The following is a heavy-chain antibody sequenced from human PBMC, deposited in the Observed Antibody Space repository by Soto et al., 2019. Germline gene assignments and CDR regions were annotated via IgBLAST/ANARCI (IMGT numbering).Heavy chain of an antibody. CDR3: ARESSGYPRRALQH. D-gene: IGHD3-22*01. Sequence: QVQLQQWGAGLLKPSETLSLTCAVYGGSFSGYYWSWIRQPPGKGLEWIGEINHSGSTNYNPSLKSRVTISVDTSKNQFSLKLSSVTAADTAVYYCARESSGYPRRALQHWGQGTLVTVSS. V-gene: IGHV4-34*01. CDR2: INHSGST. CDR1: GGSFSGYY. J-gene: IGHJ1*01.